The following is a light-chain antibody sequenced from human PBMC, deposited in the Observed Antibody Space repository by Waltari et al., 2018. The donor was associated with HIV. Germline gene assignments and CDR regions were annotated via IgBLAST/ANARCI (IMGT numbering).Light chain of an antibody. CDR3: QQYHTYPWT. V-gene: IGKV1-5*03. J-gene: IGKJ1*01. CDR1: QSTITY. CDR2: AAS. Sequence: DIQMTQSPSTLSASVGDRVSITCQASQSTITYLAWYQQKPGKAPNILIYAASNLQSGVPSRFSGSGSGTEFTLTISSLQPDDFATYYCQQYHTYPWTFGQGTKVEI.